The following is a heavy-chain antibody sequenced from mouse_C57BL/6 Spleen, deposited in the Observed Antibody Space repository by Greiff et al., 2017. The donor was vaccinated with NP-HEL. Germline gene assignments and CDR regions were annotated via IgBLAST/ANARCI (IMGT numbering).Heavy chain of an antibody. Sequence: QVQLQQSGAELMKPGASVKLPCKATGYTFTGYWIEWVKQRPGHGLEWIGEILPGSGSTNYNEKFKGKATFTADTSSNTAYMQLSSLTTEDSAIYYCARRYYYGSSYWYFDVWGTGTTVTVSS. CDR1: GYTFTGYW. CDR3: ARRYYYGSSYWYFDV. CDR2: ILPGSGST. D-gene: IGHD1-1*01. V-gene: IGHV1-9*01. J-gene: IGHJ1*03.